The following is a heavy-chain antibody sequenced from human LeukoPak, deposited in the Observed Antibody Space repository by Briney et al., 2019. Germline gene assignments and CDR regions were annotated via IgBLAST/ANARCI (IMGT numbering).Heavy chain of an antibody. CDR3: ARGFPDY. CDR1: GGSFSGYY. V-gene: IGHV4-34*01. J-gene: IGHJ4*02. Sequence: SETLSLTCAVYGGSFSGYYWSWIRQLPGKGLEWIGEINHSGSTNYNPSLKSRVTISVDTSKNQFSLKLSSVTAADTAVYYCARGFPDYWGQGTLVTVSS. CDR2: INHSGST.